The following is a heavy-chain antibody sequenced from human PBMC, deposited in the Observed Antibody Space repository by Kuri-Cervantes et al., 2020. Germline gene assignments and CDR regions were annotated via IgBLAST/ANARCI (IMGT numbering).Heavy chain of an antibody. CDR3: ARHYVDSYYFDY. J-gene: IGHJ4*02. V-gene: IGHV3-33*01. D-gene: IGHD3-16*01. CDR2: IWYDGTNK. CDR1: GFTFGGHG. Sequence: GESLKISCTGSGFTFGGHGFHWVRQAPGGGLEWVALIWYDGTNKYYADSVKGRFTVSRDNSNNTLSLQMNSLRAEDTAVYYCARHYVDSYYFDYWGQGTLVTVSS.